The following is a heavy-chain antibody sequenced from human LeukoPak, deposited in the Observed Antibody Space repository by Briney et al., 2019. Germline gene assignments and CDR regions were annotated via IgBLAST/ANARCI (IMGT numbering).Heavy chain of an antibody. Sequence: SETLSLTCTVSGYSISSGYYWGWIRQPPGKGLEWIGSIYHSGSTYYNPSLKSRVTISVDTSKNQFSLKLSSVTAADTAVYYCARSGDSAFDIWGQGTMVTVSS. CDR1: GYSISSGYY. V-gene: IGHV4-38-2*02. CDR2: IYHSGST. D-gene: IGHD2-15*01. J-gene: IGHJ3*02. CDR3: ARSGDSAFDI.